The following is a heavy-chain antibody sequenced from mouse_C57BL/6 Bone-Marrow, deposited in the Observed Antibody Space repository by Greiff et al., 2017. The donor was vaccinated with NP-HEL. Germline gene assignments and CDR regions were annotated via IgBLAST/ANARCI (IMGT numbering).Heavy chain of an antibody. D-gene: IGHD1-1*01. Sequence: EVQLVESGGGLVQPKGSLKLSCAASGFSFNTYAMNWVRQAPGKGLEWVARIRSKSNNYATYYADSVKDRFTISRDDSESMLYLQMNNLKTEDTAMYYCVRQGYYYGSSYGNFDVWGTGTTVTVSS. CDR2: IRSKSNNYAT. CDR3: VRQGYYYGSSYGNFDV. J-gene: IGHJ1*03. CDR1: GFSFNTYA. V-gene: IGHV10-1*01.